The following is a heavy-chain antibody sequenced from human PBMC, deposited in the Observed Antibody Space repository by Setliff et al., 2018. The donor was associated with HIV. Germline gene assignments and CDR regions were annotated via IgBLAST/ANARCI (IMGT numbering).Heavy chain of an antibody. Sequence: ASVKVSCKASGYSFTSYGINWVRQAPGQGLEWMGWISPYNGNTDYAQNFQGRVTMTTDTSTSTVYMELRSLISDDTAVYFCARGSMSMVMFILVSAFDIWGQGTLVTVSS. CDR1: GYSFTSYG. D-gene: IGHD2-21*01. V-gene: IGHV1-18*01. CDR3: ARGSMSMVMFILVSAFDI. J-gene: IGHJ3*02. CDR2: ISPYNGNT.